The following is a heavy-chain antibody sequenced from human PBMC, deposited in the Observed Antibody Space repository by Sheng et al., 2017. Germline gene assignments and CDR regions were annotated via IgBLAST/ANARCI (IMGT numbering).Heavy chain of an antibody. Sequence: QVQLVQSGAEVKKPGSSVKVSCKASGGTFSSYTISWVRQAPGQGLEWMGRIIPILGIANYAQKFQGRVTITADKSTSTAYMELSSLRSEDTAVYYCARSNRVGWLRSDYWGQGTLVTVSS. D-gene: IGHD5-12*01. J-gene: IGHJ4*02. CDR2: IIPILGIA. V-gene: IGHV1-69*02. CDR1: GGTFSSYT. CDR3: ARSNRVGWLRSDY.